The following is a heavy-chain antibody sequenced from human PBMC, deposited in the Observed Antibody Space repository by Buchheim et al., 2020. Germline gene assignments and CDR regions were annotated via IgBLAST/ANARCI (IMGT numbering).Heavy chain of an antibody. J-gene: IGHJ6*02. CDR3: AKRTNPNGSGSYYNYYYYYGMDV. CDR1: GFTFSSYA. V-gene: IGHV3-23*01. CDR2: ISGSGGST. Sequence: EVQLLESGGGLVQPGGSLRLSRAASGFTFSSYAMSWVRQAPGKGLEWVSAISGSGGSTYYADSVKGRFTISRDNSKNTLYLQMNSLRAEDTAVYYCAKRTNPNGSGSYYNYYYYYGMDVWGQGTT. D-gene: IGHD3-10*01.